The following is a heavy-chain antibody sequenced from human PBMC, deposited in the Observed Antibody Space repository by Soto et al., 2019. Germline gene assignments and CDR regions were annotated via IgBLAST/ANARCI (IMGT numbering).Heavy chain of an antibody. CDR1: GGTFSSYA. CDR2: IIPMFGIA. D-gene: IGHD1-26*01. V-gene: IGHV1-69*12. CDR3: AREAWGVGTTTSDY. J-gene: IGHJ4*02. Sequence: QVQLVQSGAEVKKPGSSVRVSCKASGGTFSSYAISWVRQAPGQGLEWMGGIIPMFGIANYAQKFQDRVTITADESTSTAYMKLSSLRSEDTAVYYCAREAWGVGTTTSDYWGQGTLVTFSS.